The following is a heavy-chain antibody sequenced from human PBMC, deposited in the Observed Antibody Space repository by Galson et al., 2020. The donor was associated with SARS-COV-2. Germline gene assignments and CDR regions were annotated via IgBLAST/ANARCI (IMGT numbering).Heavy chain of an antibody. CDR2: SSPYKGDT. V-gene: IGHV1-18*01. CDR1: GYTFVNYG. J-gene: IGHJ6*03. CDR3: ARVAGGVILLVDAPTTYHYMDV. D-gene: IGHD3-10*01. Sequence: ASVKVSCKASGYTFVNYGITWVRQAPGQGLEWMGWSSPYKGDTKYEQSLQGRVSMTTDTSTTTAYMELRSLRSDDTAVYFCARVAGGVILLVDAPTTYHYMDVWGKGTTVTVSS.